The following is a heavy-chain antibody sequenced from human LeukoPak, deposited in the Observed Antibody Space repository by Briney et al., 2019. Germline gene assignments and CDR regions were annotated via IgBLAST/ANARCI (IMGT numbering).Heavy chain of an antibody. V-gene: IGHV4-4*07. CDR1: GDSISSFY. J-gene: IGHJ4*02. Sequence: PSETLSLTCTVSGDSISSFYWSWIRQPAGRGLEWIGLIYASGSTDYNPSLKSRLTLSVDTSKNQFSLKLSSVTAADTAIYYCARGPYGWYYFDYWGQGALVTVSS. CDR3: ARGPYGWYYFDY. D-gene: IGHD6-19*01. CDR2: IYASGST.